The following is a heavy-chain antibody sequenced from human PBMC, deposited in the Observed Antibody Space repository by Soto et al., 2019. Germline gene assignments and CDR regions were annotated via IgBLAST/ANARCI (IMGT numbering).Heavy chain of an antibody. V-gene: IGHV3-23*01. CDR2: ISGSGGST. J-gene: IGHJ4*02. CDR1: GFTFSSYA. D-gene: IGHD3-9*01. Sequence: GGSLRLSCAASGFTFSSYAMSWVRQAPGRGLEWVSAISGSGGSTYYADSVKGRFTISRDNSKNTLYLQMNSLRAEDTAVYYCAKDRFYDILTGPFDYWGQGTLVTVSS. CDR3: AKDRFYDILTGPFDY.